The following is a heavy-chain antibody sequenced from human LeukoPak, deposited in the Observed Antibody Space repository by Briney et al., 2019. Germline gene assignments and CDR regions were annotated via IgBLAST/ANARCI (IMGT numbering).Heavy chain of an antibody. Sequence: ASVKVSCKASGYTFTGYYMHWVRQAPGQGLEWMGWINPNSGGTNYAQKFQGRVTMTSDTSISTAYMELSRLRSDDTAVYYCARDKWLRSGNDYWGQGTLVTVSS. CDR2: INPNSGGT. V-gene: IGHV1-2*02. J-gene: IGHJ4*02. CDR3: ARDKWLRSGNDY. D-gene: IGHD5-12*01. CDR1: GYTFTGYY.